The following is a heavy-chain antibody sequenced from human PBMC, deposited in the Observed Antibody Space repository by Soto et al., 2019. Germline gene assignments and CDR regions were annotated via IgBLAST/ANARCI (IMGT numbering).Heavy chain of an antibody. CDR1: GYTFASYD. D-gene: IGHD3-10*01. Sequence: QVQLVQSGAEVKKPGVSVKVSSKATGYTFASYDINWVRQATGEGLEWMGWMNPNSGNTGYAQKFQGRVTMTRNTSISTAYMELSSLRSEDTAVYYCAITHLRFGEHHYWGQGTLVTVSS. CDR2: MNPNSGNT. CDR3: AITHLRFGEHHY. V-gene: IGHV1-8*01. J-gene: IGHJ4*02.